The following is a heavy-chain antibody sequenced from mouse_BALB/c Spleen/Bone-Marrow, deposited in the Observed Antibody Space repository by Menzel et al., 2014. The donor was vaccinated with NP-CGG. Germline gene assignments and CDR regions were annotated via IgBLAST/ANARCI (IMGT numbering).Heavy chain of an antibody. Sequence: EVQLVESGGGLVKPGGSQKLSCAASGFTFSSYAMSWVRQSPEKRLEWVAEISSGGNYTYYPDTVAGRFTISRDNAKNILYLEMSSLRSDDTAMYYCVRAYGSSYAMDYWGQGTSVTVSS. D-gene: IGHD1-1*01. CDR3: VRAYGSSYAMDY. J-gene: IGHJ4*01. CDR1: GFTFSSYA. V-gene: IGHV5-9-4*01. CDR2: ISSGGNYT.